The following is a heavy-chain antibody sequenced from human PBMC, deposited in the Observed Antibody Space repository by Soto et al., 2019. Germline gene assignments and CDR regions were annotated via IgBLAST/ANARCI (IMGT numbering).Heavy chain of an antibody. Sequence: SETLSLTCAVYGGSFSGYYWSWIRQPPGKGLEWIGEINHSGSTNYNPSLKSRVTISVDTSKNQFSLKLSSVTAADTAVYYCARGRLSYDILTCYYIRRGWFDPWGQGTLVTVSS. V-gene: IGHV4-34*01. D-gene: IGHD3-9*01. CDR3: ARGRLSYDILTCYYIRRGWFDP. J-gene: IGHJ5*02. CDR2: INHSGST. CDR1: GGSFSGYY.